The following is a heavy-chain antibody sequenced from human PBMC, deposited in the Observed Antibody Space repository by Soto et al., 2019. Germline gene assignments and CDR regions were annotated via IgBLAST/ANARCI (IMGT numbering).Heavy chain of an antibody. D-gene: IGHD3-10*01. V-gene: IGHV3-72*01. J-gene: IGHJ3*02. CDR2: SRNNAKSYNT. CDR1: GFTFSDHH. Sequence: GGSLRLSCAASGFTFSDHHIDWVRQAPGKGLEWVGRSRNNAKSYNTEYAASVKGRFTISSDDSKSSVFLQMHSLKIEDTAMYYCARDDSSGDSSAFDIWGQGTMVTVSS. CDR3: ARDDSSGDSSAFDI.